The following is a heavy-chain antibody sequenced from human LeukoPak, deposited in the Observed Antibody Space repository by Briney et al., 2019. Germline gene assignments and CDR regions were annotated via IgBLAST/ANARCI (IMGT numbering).Heavy chain of an antibody. CDR2: ICTAGDT. CDR3: VRAGQWFCDAYDI. Sequence: TVGSLRLSCAPSVFTFSTFDMHWGRQGTGKGLECVSGICTAGDTHYPSSVKGRFTIPRENAKNSFYLQMKSLRSGHTAVYYFVRAGQWFCDAYDIWGQGTMVTVSS. CDR1: VFTFSTFD. V-gene: IGHV3-13*01. D-gene: IGHD3-10*01. J-gene: IGHJ3*02.